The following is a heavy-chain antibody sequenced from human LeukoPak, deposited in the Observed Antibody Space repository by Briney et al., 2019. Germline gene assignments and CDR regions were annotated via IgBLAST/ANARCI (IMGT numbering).Heavy chain of an antibody. J-gene: IGHJ4*02. CDR2: IKQDGSQK. V-gene: IGHV3-7*02. CDR3: TAATPDD. CDR1: GFTFSNFW. Sequence: GGSLPHSRAASGFTFSNFWMTWVRQAPGKGLEWVANIKQDGSQKFYLDSVKGRFTISRDNAKNSLFLQMNSMRAEDTAVYYCTAATPDDWGQRTLVTVSS. D-gene: IGHD6-13*01.